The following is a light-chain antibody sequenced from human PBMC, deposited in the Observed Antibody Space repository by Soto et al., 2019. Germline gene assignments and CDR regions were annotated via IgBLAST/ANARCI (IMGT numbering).Light chain of an antibody. J-gene: IGLJ1*01. CDR3: SSYAGPITFYV. Sequence: QSALTQPASVSGSPGQSITISCTGTSSDVGTYTLVSWYQQHTGKAPKLVIYEVNKRPAGVSKRFSVSRSGDTASLTISGLQAEDEADYYSSSYAGPITFYVFGTGTKLTV. CDR1: SSDVGTYTL. CDR2: EVN. V-gene: IGLV2-23*02.